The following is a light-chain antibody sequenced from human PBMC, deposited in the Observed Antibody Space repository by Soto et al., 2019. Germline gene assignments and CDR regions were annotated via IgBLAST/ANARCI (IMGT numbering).Light chain of an antibody. Sequence: TVLTQSPGTLSLFPGERATLSCRASQSLRSDSLAWYQHKPGQAPRVVIYGASTRATGIPDRFSGSGSGTDFTLNISRLEPEDFTVYYCQQYDKSPETFGQGTKVDIK. V-gene: IGKV3-20*01. CDR3: QQYDKSPET. J-gene: IGKJ1*01. CDR1: QSLRSDS. CDR2: GAS.